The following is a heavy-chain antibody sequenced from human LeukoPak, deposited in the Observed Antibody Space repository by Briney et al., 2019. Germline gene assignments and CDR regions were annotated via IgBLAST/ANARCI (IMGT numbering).Heavy chain of an antibody. CDR2: IYYSGST. CDR1: GGSISSGGYS. CDR3: ARRPGDYYFDY. J-gene: IGHJ4*02. V-gene: IGHV4-31*03. D-gene: IGHD4-17*01. Sequence: SQTLSLTCTVSGGSISSGGYSWSWIRQHPGKGLEWIGYIYYSGSTYYNPSLKSRVTISVDTSKNQFSLKPSSVTAADTAVYCCARRPGDYYFDYWGQGTPVTVSS.